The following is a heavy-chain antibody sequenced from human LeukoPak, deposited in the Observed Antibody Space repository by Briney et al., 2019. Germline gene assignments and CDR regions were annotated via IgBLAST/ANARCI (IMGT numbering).Heavy chain of an antibody. D-gene: IGHD2-15*01. J-gene: IGHJ5*02. CDR3: ARSPNVVSSWFDP. Sequence: SETLSLTCAVYGGPFSDYYWSWIRQLPGKGLEWIGYIYYSGNIFYNPSLKSRLTISVDTSKNQFSLKLSSVTAADTAVYYCARSPNVVSSWFDPWGQGTLVTVSS. V-gene: IGHV4-31*11. CDR2: IYYSGNI. CDR1: GGPFSDYY.